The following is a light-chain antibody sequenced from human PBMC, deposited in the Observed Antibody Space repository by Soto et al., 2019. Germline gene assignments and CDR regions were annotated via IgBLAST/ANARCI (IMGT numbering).Light chain of an antibody. V-gene: IGKV3-20*01. Sequence: EIVLTQSPGTLSLSPGERATLSCRASQSVGNNNLAWYQQKPGQAPRFLIYDASSRATGIPDRFSGSGSGKDFTLTIGRLEPEDFAVYYCQQYRSTPLTCGGGTKVEIK. CDR1: QSVGNNN. CDR2: DAS. CDR3: QQYRSTPLT. J-gene: IGKJ4*01.